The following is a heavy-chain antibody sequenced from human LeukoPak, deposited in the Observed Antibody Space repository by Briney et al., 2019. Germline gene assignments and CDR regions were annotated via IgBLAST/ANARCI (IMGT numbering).Heavy chain of an antibody. CDR3: ARAVMAGYPADDI. CDR1: GGSISSYY. D-gene: IGHD3-9*01. V-gene: IGHV4-59*01. J-gene: IGHJ3*02. Sequence: SETLSVICTVSGGSISSYYWSWIRQPPGKGLEWIGYIYYSGSTNYNPSLKSRVTISVDTSKNQFSLKLSSVTAADTAVYYCARAVMAGYPADDIWGQGTMVTVSS. CDR2: IYYSGST.